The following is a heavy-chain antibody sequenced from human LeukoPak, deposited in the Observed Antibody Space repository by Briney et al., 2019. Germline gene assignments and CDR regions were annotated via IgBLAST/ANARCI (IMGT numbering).Heavy chain of an antibody. J-gene: IGHJ6*02. D-gene: IGHD6-13*01. CDR3: ARHVAIAAAGILADV. CDR2: IYPGDSDT. V-gene: IGHV5-51*01. CDR1: GYSFTSYW. Sequence: GESLQISCKGSGYSFTSYWIGWVRQMPGKGLEWMGIIYPGDSDTRYSPSFQGQVTISADKSISTAYLQWSSLKASDTAMYYCARHVAIAAAGILADVWGQGTTVTVSS.